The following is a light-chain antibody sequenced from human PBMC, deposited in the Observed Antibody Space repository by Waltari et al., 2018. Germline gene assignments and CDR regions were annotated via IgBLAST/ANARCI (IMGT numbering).Light chain of an antibody. CDR2: GGS. V-gene: IGKV2-40*01. Sequence: DIVMTQTPLSLPITPGEPASISCRSSQSLLQSNGNTYLHWYLQKTGQSPQLLIYGGSSRASGVPNRFSGGGSGTDFTLKISKAEAGDVGIYYCVQTIAFPLTFGGGTKVEI. CDR1: QSLLQSNGNTY. J-gene: IGKJ4*01. CDR3: VQTIAFPLT.